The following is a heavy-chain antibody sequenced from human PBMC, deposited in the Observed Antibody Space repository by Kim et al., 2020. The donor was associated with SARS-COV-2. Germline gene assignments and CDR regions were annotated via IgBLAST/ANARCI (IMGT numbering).Heavy chain of an antibody. V-gene: IGHV4-34*01. Sequence: SETLSLTCAVYGGSFSGYYWSWIRQPPGKGLEWIGEINHSGSTNYNPSLKSRVTISVDTSKNQFSLKLSSVTAADTAVYYCARDDSSGYYYNWFDPWGQGTLVTVSS. CDR2: INHSGST. J-gene: IGHJ5*02. CDR3: ARDDSSGYYYNWFDP. CDR1: GGSFSGYY. D-gene: IGHD3-22*01.